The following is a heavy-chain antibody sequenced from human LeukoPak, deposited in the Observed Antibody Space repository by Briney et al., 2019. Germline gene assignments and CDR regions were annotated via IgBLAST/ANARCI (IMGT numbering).Heavy chain of an antibody. CDR1: GGTFSSYA. Sequence: ASVKVSCKASGGTFSSYAISWVRQATGQGLEWMGWMNPNSGNTGYAQKFQGRVTITRNTSISTAYMELSSLRSEDTAVYYCARKGGWSRAMDVWGKGTTVTVSS. J-gene: IGHJ6*03. V-gene: IGHV1-8*03. CDR3: ARKGGWSRAMDV. CDR2: MNPNSGNT. D-gene: IGHD2-15*01.